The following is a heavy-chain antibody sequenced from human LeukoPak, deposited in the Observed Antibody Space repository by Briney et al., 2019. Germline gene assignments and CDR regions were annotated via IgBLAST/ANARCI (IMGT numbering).Heavy chain of an antibody. J-gene: IGHJ5*02. CDR3: ARDVWVVVVAATPAGTMYNWFDP. Sequence: GGSLRLSCAASGFTFATYAMTWVRQAPGKGLEWVSSISGSGNSPYYADSVKGRFTISRDNSKNTLYLQMNSLRAEDTAVYYCARDVWVVVVAATPAGTMYNWFDPWGQGTLVTVSS. CDR1: GFTFATYA. CDR2: ISGSGNSP. D-gene: IGHD2-15*01. V-gene: IGHV3-23*01.